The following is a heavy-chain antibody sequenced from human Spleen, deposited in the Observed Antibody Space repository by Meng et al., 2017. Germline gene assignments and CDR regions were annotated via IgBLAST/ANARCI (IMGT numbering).Heavy chain of an antibody. V-gene: IGHV3-74*03. CDR2: INTDASIT. D-gene: IGHD3-9*01. CDR1: GFTFSSYN. CDR3: ARDADWVIFDH. J-gene: IGHJ4*02. Sequence: EVQLGESGGGLVQPGGSLRLSCAASGFTFSSYNMHLVRQTPGEGLVWVSRINTDASITTYADSVKGRFTISRDDAKNTVYLQMNSLRAEDTAVYYCARDADWVIFDHWGQGALVTVSS.